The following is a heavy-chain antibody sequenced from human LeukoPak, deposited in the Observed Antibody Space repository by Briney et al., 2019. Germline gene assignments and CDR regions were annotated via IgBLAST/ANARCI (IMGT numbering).Heavy chain of an antibody. CDR1: GYIFTSYY. D-gene: IGHD2-15*01. CDR3: ARDARLDCSGGSCYVHPFDY. V-gene: IGHV1-46*01. CDR2: INPSGGST. Sequence: ASVKVSCKASGYIFTSYYMHWVRQAPGQGLEWVGIINPSGGSTSYAQKFQGRVTMTRDMSTSTVYMELSSLRSEDTAVYYCARDARLDCSGGSCYVHPFDYWGQGTLVTVSS. J-gene: IGHJ4*02.